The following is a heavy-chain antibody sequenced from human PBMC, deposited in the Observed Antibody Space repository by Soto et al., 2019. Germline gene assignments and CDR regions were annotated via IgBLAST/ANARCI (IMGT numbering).Heavy chain of an antibody. CDR1: GYTFTGYF. D-gene: IGHD3-3*01. Sequence: QVQLVQSGAEVKTPGASVKVSCRASGYTFTGYFMHWVRQAPGQGLEWMGWINPNSGATKYAQKFQGRVTLSRDTSIRTAYMELSGLRSDDTAVYYCARGGGTILAPLPWGQGTLVTVSS. CDR2: INPNSGAT. V-gene: IGHV1-2*02. CDR3: ARGGGTILAPLP. J-gene: IGHJ5*02.